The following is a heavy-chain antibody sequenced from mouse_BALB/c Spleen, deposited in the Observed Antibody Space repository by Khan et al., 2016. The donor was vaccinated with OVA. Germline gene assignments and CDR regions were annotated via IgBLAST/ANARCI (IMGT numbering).Heavy chain of an antibody. CDR1: GYTFTDFT. CDR2: ISTYYGDA. V-gene: IGHV1S137*01. CDR3: ARGGGDRFAY. Sequence: QVQLQQSGAELVRPGVSVKISCKGSGYTFTDFTMHWVKQSHAKSLEWIGVISTYYGDATYNQKFKGKATMTVDKSSSTVYMELARLTSEDSAIYYCARGGGDRFAYGGQGTLVTVSA. J-gene: IGHJ3*01.